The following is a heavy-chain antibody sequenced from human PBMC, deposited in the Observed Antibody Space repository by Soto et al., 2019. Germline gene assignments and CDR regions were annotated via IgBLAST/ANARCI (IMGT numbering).Heavy chain of an antibody. Sequence: SETLSLTCTVSGGSISSGDYYWSWIRQPPGKGLEWIGYIYYSGSTYYNPSLKSRVAISVDTSKNQFSLKLSSVTAADTAVYYCARATIVLVPAAMVSHWFDPWGQGTLVTVYS. V-gene: IGHV4-30-4*01. J-gene: IGHJ5*02. CDR3: ARATIVLVPAAMVSHWFDP. CDR1: GGSISSGDYY. D-gene: IGHD2-2*01. CDR2: IYYSGST.